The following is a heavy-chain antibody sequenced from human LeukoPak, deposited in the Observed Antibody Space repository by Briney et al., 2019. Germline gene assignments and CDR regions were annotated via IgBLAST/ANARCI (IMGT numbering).Heavy chain of an antibody. CDR1: GFSFGTYA. V-gene: IGHV3-30*04. CDR3: ARGAILGGYNLIDD. Sequence: GGSLRLSCAASGFSFGTYAMHWVRQAPGKGLEWVALILYDGSLENTADSVRGRFIISRDNSKNTLFLQTNSLRIEDTAVYYCARGAILGGYNLIDDWGQGTLVTVSS. D-gene: IGHD1-26*01. J-gene: IGHJ4*02. CDR2: ILYDGSLE.